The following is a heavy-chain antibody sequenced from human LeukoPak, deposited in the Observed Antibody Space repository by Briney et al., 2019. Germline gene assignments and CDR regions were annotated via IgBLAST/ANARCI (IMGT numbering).Heavy chain of an antibody. Sequence: GGSLRLSCAASGFTFSSYWMHWVRQAPGKGLEWVSFISSSSTYIYYADSVKGRFTISRDNAKNSLYLQMNSLRVEDTAVYFCALIPYYDILTGSAYYFDYWGQGTLVTVSS. CDR3: ALIPYYDILTGSAYYFDY. D-gene: IGHD3-9*01. CDR1: GFTFSSYW. CDR2: ISSSSTYI. J-gene: IGHJ4*02. V-gene: IGHV3-21*01.